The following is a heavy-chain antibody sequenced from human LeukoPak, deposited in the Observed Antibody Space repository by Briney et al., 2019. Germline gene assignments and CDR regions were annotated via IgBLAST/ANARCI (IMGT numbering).Heavy chain of an antibody. CDR2: INPNSGGT. CDR1: GYTFTGYY. D-gene: IGHD6-19*01. J-gene: IGHJ4*02. CDR3: ARVRPLWSSGWYEEDFDY. Sequence: VASVKVSCKASGYTFTGYYMHWVRQAPGQGLEWMGWINPNSGGTNYAQKFQGRVTMTRDTSISTAYMELSRLRSDDTAVYYCARVRPLWSSGWYEEDFDYWGQGTLVTVSS. V-gene: IGHV1-2*02.